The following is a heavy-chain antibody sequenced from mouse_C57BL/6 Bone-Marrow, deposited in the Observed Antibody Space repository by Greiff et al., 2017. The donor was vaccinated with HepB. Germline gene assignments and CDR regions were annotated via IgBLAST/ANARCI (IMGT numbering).Heavy chain of an antibody. D-gene: IGHD1-1*01. Sequence: EVKLMESGGGLVKPGGSLKLSCAASGFTFSSYAMSWVRQTPEKRLEWVATISDGGSYTYYPGNVKGRFTISRDNAKNNLYLQMSHLKSEDTAMYYCARDDPYYYGSPAWFAYWGQGTLVTVSA. CDR3: ARDDPYYYGSPAWFAY. CDR1: GFTFSSYA. V-gene: IGHV5-4*01. J-gene: IGHJ3*01. CDR2: ISDGGSYT.